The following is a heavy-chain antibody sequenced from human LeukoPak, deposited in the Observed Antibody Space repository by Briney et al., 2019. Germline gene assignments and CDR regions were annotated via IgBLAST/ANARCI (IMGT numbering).Heavy chain of an antibody. V-gene: IGHV3-7*04. CDR1: GFTFSSYW. Sequence: GGSLRLSCAASGFTFSSYWMSWVRQAPGRGLEWVANIKQDGSEKYYVDSVKGRFTISRDNAKNSLSLQMNSLRAEDTAVYYCARDCGGDPDAFDIWGQGTMVTVSS. CDR3: ARDCGGDPDAFDI. CDR2: IKQDGSEK. D-gene: IGHD2-21*02. J-gene: IGHJ3*02.